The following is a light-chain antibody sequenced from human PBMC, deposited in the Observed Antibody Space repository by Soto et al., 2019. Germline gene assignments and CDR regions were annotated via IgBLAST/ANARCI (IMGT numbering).Light chain of an antibody. CDR3: SSFTTDSTYV. J-gene: IGLJ1*01. CDR1: SXDVGANIF. V-gene: IGLV2-14*01. CDR2: TVS. Sequence: QSVLTQPASVSGSPGQSFTISCTGTSXDVGANIFVSWYQQHPGKVPKLMIYTVSSRPSGVSQRFSGSKSGNTASLTISGLQAEDEADYYCSSFTTDSTYVFGTGTKVTVL.